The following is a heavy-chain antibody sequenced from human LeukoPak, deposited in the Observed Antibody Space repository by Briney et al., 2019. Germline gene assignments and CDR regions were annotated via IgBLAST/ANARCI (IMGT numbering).Heavy chain of an antibody. CDR1: GGSFSGYY. D-gene: IGHD2-15*01. V-gene: IGHV4-34*01. J-gene: IGHJ4*02. CDR2: INHSGST. CDR3: ARHPFATPFDY. Sequence: SETPSLTCAVYGGSFSGYYWSWIRQPPGKGLEWIGEINHSGSTNYNPSLKSRVTISVDTSKNQFSLKLSSVTAADTAVYYCARHPFATPFDYWGPGTLVTVSS.